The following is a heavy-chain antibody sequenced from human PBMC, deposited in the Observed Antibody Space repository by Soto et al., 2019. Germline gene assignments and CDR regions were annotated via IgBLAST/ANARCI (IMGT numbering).Heavy chain of an antibody. CDR2: INAGNGNT. D-gene: IGHD5-18*01. V-gene: IGHV1-3*01. CDR1: GYSFITYV. J-gene: IGHJ4*02. Sequence: ASVKVSCKASGYSFITYVIHWVRQAPGQRLEWMGWINAGNGNTKFSQKFQDRVTITRDTSASTVNMELSSLRSEDTAVYYCARGGRGIQLFLTFDHWGPGTLVTVSS. CDR3: ARGGRGIQLFLTFDH.